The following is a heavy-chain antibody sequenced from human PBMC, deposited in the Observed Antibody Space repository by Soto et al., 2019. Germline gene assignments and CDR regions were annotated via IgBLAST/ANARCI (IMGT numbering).Heavy chain of an antibody. CDR3: ARVAYSGFEYFFDS. D-gene: IGHD5-12*01. Sequence: SETLSLTCTVSDGSISSYYWSWIRQPAGKGLEWIGRIYTSGSTNYNPSLKSRVTISQDRSKNQFSLSLSSVTAADTAMYFCARVAYSGFEYFFDSWGQGILVTVSS. CDR2: IYTSGST. J-gene: IGHJ5*01. CDR1: DGSISSYY. V-gene: IGHV4-4*07.